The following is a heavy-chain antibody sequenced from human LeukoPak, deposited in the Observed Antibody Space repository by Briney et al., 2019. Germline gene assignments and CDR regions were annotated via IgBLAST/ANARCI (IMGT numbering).Heavy chain of an antibody. D-gene: IGHD6-13*01. J-gene: IGHJ4*02. CDR2: INHSGST. Sequence: SETLSLTCAVYGGSFSGYYWSWIRQPPGKGLEWIGEINHSGSTNYNPSLKSRVTISVDTSKNQSSLKLSSVTAADTAVYYCAREKAGTLFNWGQGTLVTVSS. CDR1: GGSFSGYY. V-gene: IGHV4-34*01. CDR3: AREKAGTLFN.